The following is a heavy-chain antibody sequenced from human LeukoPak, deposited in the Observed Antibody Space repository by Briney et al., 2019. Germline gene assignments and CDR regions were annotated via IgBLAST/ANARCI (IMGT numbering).Heavy chain of an antibody. V-gene: IGHV1-18*01. D-gene: IGHD3-22*01. CDR2: ISAYNGNT. CDR1: GYTFTSYG. J-gene: IGHJ6*02. CDR3: ARDLTNAYYYDSSGYGVYGMDV. Sequence: ASVKVSCKASGYTFTSYGISWVRQAPGQGLEWMGWISAYNGNTNYAQKLQGRVTMTTDTSTSTAYMELRSLRSDDTAVYYCARDLTNAYYYDSSGYGVYGMDVWGQGTTVTVSS.